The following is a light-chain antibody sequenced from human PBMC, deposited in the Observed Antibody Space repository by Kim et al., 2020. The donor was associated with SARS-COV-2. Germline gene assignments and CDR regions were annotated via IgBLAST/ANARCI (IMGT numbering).Light chain of an antibody. CDR3: SAWDSSLSAWV. Sequence: QPTTLTCPGTCNDVGSEGAPWRQQHQGHPPKLLSSSNNNRPSGISERFSASRSGDTASLTITGLQPEDEADYYCSAWDSSLSAWVFGGGTQLTVL. J-gene: IGLJ3*02. CDR2: SNN. V-gene: IGLV10-54*01. CDR1: CNDVGSEG.